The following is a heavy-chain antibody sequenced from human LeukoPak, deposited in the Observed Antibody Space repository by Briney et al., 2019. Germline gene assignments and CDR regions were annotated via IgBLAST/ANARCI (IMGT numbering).Heavy chain of an antibody. CDR2: TYYRSKWYT. D-gene: IGHD2-2*01. Sequence: SQTLSLTCAISGDSFSSNDAAWNWIGQSPSRALAWLGRTYYRSKWYTEYGVSVRSRITINSDTSKNQFSLQLNSMTPEDTALYYCARNVAPAHFDYWGQGALVTVSS. CDR1: GDSFSSNDAA. J-gene: IGHJ4*02. CDR3: ARNVAPAHFDY. V-gene: IGHV6-1*01.